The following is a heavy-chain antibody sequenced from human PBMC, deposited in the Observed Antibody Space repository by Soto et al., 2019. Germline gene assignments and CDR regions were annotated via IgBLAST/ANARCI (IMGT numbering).Heavy chain of an antibody. Sequence: EVQLVESGGGLVQPGGSLRLSCAASGFTVSSNYMSWVRQAPGKGLEWVSVIYSGGSTYYADSVKGRFTISRHNSKNTLYLQMNSLRAEDTAVYYCARDLLDYGLNDAFDIWGQGTMVTVSS. CDR3: ARDLLDYGLNDAFDI. J-gene: IGHJ3*02. CDR2: IYSGGST. V-gene: IGHV3-53*04. CDR1: GFTVSSNY. D-gene: IGHD4-17*01.